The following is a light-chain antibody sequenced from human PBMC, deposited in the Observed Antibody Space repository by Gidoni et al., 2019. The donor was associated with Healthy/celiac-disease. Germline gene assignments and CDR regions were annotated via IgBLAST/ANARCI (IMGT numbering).Light chain of an antibody. J-gene: IGKJ4*01. V-gene: IGKV3-11*01. CDR2: DAS. CDR3: QQRSNWPPLT. CDR1: QSVSSY. Sequence: EIVLTQSPATLSLSPGERATLSCRASQSVSSYLAWYQHKPGQAPRLLIYDASNRATGIPARFSGSGSGTDFTLTIRSLEPEDFAVYYCQQRSNWPPLTFGGGTKVEIK.